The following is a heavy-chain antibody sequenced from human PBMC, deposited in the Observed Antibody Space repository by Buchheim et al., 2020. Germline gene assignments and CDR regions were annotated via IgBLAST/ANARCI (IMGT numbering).Heavy chain of an antibody. V-gene: IGHV4-59*08. CDR2: IYYSGST. Sequence: QVQLQESGPGLVKPSETLSLTCTVPGGSISSYYWSWIRQPPGKGLEWIGYIYYSGSTNYNPSLKSRVTISVDTSKNQFSLKLSSVTAADTAVYYCAVADGRYYYGMEVWGQGTT. J-gene: IGHJ6*02. CDR1: GGSISSYY. D-gene: IGHD6-13*01. CDR3: AVADGRYYYGMEV.